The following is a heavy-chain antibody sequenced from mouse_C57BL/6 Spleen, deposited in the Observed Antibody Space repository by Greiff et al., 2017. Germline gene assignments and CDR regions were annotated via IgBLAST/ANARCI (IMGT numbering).Heavy chain of an antibody. J-gene: IGHJ2*01. CDR3: ARNSNFFDY. CDR2: ISSGSSTI. D-gene: IGHD2-5*01. V-gene: IGHV5-17*01. Sequence: EVMLVESGGGLVKPGGSLKLSCAASGYTFSDYGMHWVRQAPGKGLEWVAYISSGSSTIYYADTVKGRFTISRDNAKNTLFLQMTSLRSEDTAMYYSARNSNFFDYWGQGTTLTVSS. CDR1: GYTFSDYG.